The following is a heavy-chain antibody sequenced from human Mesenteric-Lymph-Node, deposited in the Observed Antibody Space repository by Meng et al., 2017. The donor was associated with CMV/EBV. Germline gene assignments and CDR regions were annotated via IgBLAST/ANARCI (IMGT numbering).Heavy chain of an antibody. CDR1: GFTFSTYW. CDR3: ARDQAVAGRGYFDY. Sequence: GESLKISCAASGFTFSTYWMRWVRQAPGKGLEWVAVISYDGSNKYYADSVKGRFTISRDNSKNTLYLQMNSLRAEDTAVYYCARDQAVAGRGYFDYWGQGTLVTVSS. J-gene: IGHJ4*02. CDR2: ISYDGSNK. D-gene: IGHD6-19*01. V-gene: IGHV3-30-3*01.